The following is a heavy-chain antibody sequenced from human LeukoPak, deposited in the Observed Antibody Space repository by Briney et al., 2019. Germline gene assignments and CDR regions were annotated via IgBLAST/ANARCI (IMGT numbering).Heavy chain of an antibody. Sequence: PSETLSLTCSVSGGSISRHFWSWIRQPPGKGLEWIAFIHYSGRTKYNPCLQSRVTISIDTSESNFSLRLTSVTAADTAVYYCVRLLDNDSSGDPDTFDMWGQGTVVSVSS. CDR2: IHYSGRT. J-gene: IGHJ3*02. D-gene: IGHD3-22*01. V-gene: IGHV4-59*11. CDR1: GGSISRHF. CDR3: VRLLDNDSSGDPDTFDM.